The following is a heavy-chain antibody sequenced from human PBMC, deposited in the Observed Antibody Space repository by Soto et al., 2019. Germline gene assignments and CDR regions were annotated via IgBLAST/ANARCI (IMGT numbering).Heavy chain of an antibody. V-gene: IGHV5-51*01. Sequence: GETLKTSCKVSGFRFNANWIGCVRRLPGTSLEWMGMIYPGDSDTRYSPSLQGQVTISADKSISTTYLQWSSLKASDSAMYYCARVVTVGRGVTTEGFDYWGQGTLVTVSS. CDR1: GFRFNANW. J-gene: IGHJ4*02. CDR2: IYPGDSDT. D-gene: IGHD3-10*01. CDR3: ARVVTVGRGVTTEGFDY.